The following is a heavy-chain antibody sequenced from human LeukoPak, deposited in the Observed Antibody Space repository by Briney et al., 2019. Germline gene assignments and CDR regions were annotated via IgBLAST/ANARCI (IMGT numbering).Heavy chain of an antibody. CDR2: INPSSGST. J-gene: IGHJ4*02. D-gene: IGHD3-22*01. V-gene: IGHV1-46*01. CDR1: GYTFSNYF. CDR3: ARAYYYESTGYYPGGDY. Sequence: ASVKVSCKASGYTFSNYFIYWVRQAPGQGLEWMGIINPSSGSTSYAQKFQGRVAMTRDTSTSTAYMELSSLRSEDTAIYYCARAYYYESTGYYPGGDYWGQGTLVTVSS.